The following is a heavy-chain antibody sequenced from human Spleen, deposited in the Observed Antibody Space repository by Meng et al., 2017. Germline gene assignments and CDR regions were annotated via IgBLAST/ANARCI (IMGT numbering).Heavy chain of an antibody. Sequence: QVELHEWGAVLLKPSEHLSLTCVVSGGSFSDYYWSWIRQPPGKGLEWIGEINHSGSTNYNPSLESRATISVDTSQNNLSLKLSSVTAADSAVYYCARGPTTMAHDFDYWGQGTLVTVSS. J-gene: IGHJ4*02. CDR1: GGSFSDYY. D-gene: IGHD4-11*01. CDR2: INHSGST. V-gene: IGHV4-34*01. CDR3: ARGPTTMAHDFDY.